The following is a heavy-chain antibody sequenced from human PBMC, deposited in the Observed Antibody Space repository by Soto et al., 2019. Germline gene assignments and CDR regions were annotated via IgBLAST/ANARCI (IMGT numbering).Heavy chain of an antibody. CDR3: ARGGISHWAYFYYMDV. CDR2: LNQHSRI. V-gene: IGHV4-34*01. CDR1: GWSLRYYF. Sequence: SEPLSLTCVGSGWSLRYYFWSWIRQPPGSAQEWIGELNQHSRINYNPAIKTRVTMSVDAYKNQHPLTRTSLTAADMATYYCARGGISHWAYFYYMDVWDRGTTVTVSS. J-gene: IGHJ6*03. D-gene: IGHD2-21*01.